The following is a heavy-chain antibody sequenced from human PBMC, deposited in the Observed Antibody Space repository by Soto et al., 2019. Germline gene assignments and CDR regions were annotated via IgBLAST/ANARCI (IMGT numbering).Heavy chain of an antibody. CDR3: ARGDCSGGSRYSQYYYGMDV. Sequence: QVQLVQSGAEVKKPGASVKVSCKASGYTFTSYDINWVRQATGQGLEWMGWMNPNSGNTGYAQKFQARVTMIRNTSITTAYMELSSLRSEDTAVYYCARGDCSGGSRYSQYYYGMDVWGQGTTVTVSS. D-gene: IGHD2-15*01. CDR2: MNPNSGNT. CDR1: GYTFTSYD. V-gene: IGHV1-8*01. J-gene: IGHJ6*02.